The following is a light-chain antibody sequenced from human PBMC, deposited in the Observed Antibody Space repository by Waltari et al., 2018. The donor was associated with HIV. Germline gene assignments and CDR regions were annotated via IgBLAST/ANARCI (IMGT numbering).Light chain of an antibody. CDR2: EVT. CDR1: SSDVADYY. V-gene: IGLV2-14*01. J-gene: IGLJ3*02. Sequence: QSALTQPASVSGSPGQSISISCTGTSSDVADYYVSWYQHHSGKAPTVIIYEVTNRPSGVSHRFSGSKSGNTASLTISGLLPEDEADYFCSSYISSATPEFGGGTRLTVL. CDR3: SSYISSATPE.